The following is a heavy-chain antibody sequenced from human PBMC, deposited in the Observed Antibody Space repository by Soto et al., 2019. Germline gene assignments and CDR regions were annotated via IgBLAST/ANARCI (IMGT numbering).Heavy chain of an antibody. D-gene: IGHD1-26*01. CDR3: AGSPARLMFDD. J-gene: IGHJ4*02. CDR1: GGSVSGGGYY. Sequence: QVQLQESGPGLVKPSQTLSLTCSVSGGSVSGGGYYWSWIRQLPGKGLEWIGYIYHTGNAFYNPSLKSRVTIVIDTSKNQSDLQLTSVNAAHTAMYYCAGSPARLMFDDWGQGTLVTVS. CDR2: IYHTGNA. V-gene: IGHV4-31*03.